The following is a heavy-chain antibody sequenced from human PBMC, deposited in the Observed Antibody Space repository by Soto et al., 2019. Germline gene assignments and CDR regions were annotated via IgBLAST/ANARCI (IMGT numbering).Heavy chain of an antibody. V-gene: IGHV1-69*06. J-gene: IGHJ5*02. CDR2: IIPIFGTA. CDR3: AGGGFWSASSRPFDP. Sequence: QVQLVQSGAEVKKPGSSVKVSCKASGGTFSSYAISWVRQAPGQGLEWMGGIIPIFGTANYAQKFQGRVTITADKTKSTAYRELSSLSAEDTAVYYCAGGGFWSASSRPFDPWGQGTLVTVSS. D-gene: IGHD3-3*01. CDR1: GGTFSSYA.